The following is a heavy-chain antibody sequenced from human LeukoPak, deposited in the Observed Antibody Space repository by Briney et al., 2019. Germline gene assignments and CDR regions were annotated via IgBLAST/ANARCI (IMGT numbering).Heavy chain of an antibody. CDR3: ARRLHYFDY. J-gene: IGHJ4*02. CDR2: IRYSGTT. Sequence: SQTLSLTCTVSGGSISSTYDHWDWIRQPPGKGLEWMGSIRYSGTTYYNPSLKGRVTIFVDTSNNQFSLRLRSVTAADTAVYYCARRLHYFDYWGQGSLVTVSS. CDR1: GGSISSTYDH. V-gene: IGHV4-39*01. D-gene: IGHD2-21*02.